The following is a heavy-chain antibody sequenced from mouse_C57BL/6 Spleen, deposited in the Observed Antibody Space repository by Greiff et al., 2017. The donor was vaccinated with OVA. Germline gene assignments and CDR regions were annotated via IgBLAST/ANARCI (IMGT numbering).Heavy chain of an antibody. CDR1: GYTFTDYE. Sequence: VKLQESGAELVRPGASVTLSCKASGYTFTDYEMHWVKQTPVHGLEWIGAIDPDTGGTAYNQKFKGKAILTADKSSSTAYMELRSLTAEDSAVYYCTRRHYWGQGTTLTVSS. CDR3: TRRHY. V-gene: IGHV1-15*01. CDR2: IDPDTGGT. J-gene: IGHJ2*01.